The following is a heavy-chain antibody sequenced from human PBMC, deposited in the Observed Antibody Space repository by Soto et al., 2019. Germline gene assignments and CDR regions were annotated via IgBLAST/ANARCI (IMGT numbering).Heavy chain of an antibody. CDR1: GYIFSIFA. J-gene: IGHJ4*02. CDR2: IHTGKGDT. Sequence: ASVKVSCKASGYIFSIFALHCVVQSPVQRLDWMGCIHTGKGDTKYSESFQGRVTIMRDTSASTSYMELSSLRSEDTGVYYCARAAGCGGDCYSPDFDYWGQGTLVTVSS. D-gene: IGHD2-21*02. V-gene: IGHV1-3*04. CDR3: ARAAGCGGDCYSPDFDY.